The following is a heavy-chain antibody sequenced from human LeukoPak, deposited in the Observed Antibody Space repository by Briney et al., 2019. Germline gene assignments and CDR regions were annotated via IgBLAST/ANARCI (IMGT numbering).Heavy chain of an antibody. Sequence: ASVKVSCKASGYTFASFGITWVRQAPGQGLEWMGGFDPEDGETIYAQKFQGRVTMTEDTSTDTAYMELWSLRSDDTALYYCARGGWYYYDSNGYYLIDNWGQGTLVTVSS. CDR3: ARGGWYYYDSNGYYLIDN. CDR2: FDPEDGET. CDR1: GYTFASFG. D-gene: IGHD3-22*01. V-gene: IGHV1-24*01. J-gene: IGHJ4*02.